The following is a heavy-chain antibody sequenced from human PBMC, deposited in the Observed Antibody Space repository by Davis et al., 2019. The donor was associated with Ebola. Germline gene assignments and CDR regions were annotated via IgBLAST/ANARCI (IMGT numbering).Heavy chain of an antibody. CDR3: ARGAWGYSYGYIDY. J-gene: IGHJ4*02. Sequence: PSETLSLTCTVSGGSVSSGSYYWSCIRQPPGKGLEWIGYIYYSGSTNYNPSLKSRVTISVDTSKNQFSLKLSSVTAADTAVYYCARGAWGYSYGYIDYWGQGTLVTVSS. V-gene: IGHV4-61*01. CDR2: IYYSGST. CDR1: GGSVSSGSYY. D-gene: IGHD5-18*01.